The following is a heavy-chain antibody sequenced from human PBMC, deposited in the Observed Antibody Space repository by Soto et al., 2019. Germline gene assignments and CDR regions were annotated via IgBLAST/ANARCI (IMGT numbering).Heavy chain of an antibody. CDR2: IWYDGSNK. V-gene: IGHV3-33*01. Sequence: GGSLRLSCAASGFTFSSYGMHWVRQAPGKGLEWVAVIWYDGSNKYYADSVKGRFTISRDNSKNTLYLQMNSLRAEDTAVYYCARHGNRLDLGWNYYYYYGMDVWGQGTTVTVSS. J-gene: IGHJ6*02. CDR1: GFTFSSYG. D-gene: IGHD1-26*01. CDR3: ARHGNRLDLGWNYYYYYGMDV.